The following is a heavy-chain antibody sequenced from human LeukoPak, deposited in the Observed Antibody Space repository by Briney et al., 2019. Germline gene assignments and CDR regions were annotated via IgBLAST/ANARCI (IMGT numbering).Heavy chain of an antibody. D-gene: IGHD3-10*01. J-gene: IGHJ4*02. Sequence: GGSLRLSCAASGFTFRSYWMSWVRQAPGKGLEWVANMQPDGGEKYYVDSVKGRFTVSRDNAKSSLYLQMNSLRAEDTAVCYCARETPYGSLTFDYWGLGTRVTVSS. CDR3: ARETPYGSLTFDY. V-gene: IGHV3-7*03. CDR1: GFTFRSYW. CDR2: MQPDGGEK.